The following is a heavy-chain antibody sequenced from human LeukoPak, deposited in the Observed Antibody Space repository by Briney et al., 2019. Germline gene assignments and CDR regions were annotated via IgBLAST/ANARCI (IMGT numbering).Heavy chain of an antibody. D-gene: IGHD2-2*01. CDR3: ARDFLHCSSTTCFGYYYYMDV. CDR2: IKEDGSEK. V-gene: IGHV3-7*01. J-gene: IGHJ6*03. CDR1: SGYW. Sequence: GGSLRLSCAAFSGYWMTWVRQAPGKGLEWVANIKEDGSEKNYVDSVKGRFTISRDNSKNTLYLQMNSLRAEDTAVYYCARDFLHCSSTTCFGYYYYMDVWGKGTTVAVSS.